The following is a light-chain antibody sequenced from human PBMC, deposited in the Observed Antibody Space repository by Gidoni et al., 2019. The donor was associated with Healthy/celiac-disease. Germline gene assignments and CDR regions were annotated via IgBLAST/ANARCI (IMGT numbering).Light chain of an antibody. CDR2: DAS. Sequence: EIVFTQSPATLSLSPGERATLSCRASQSVSSYLAWYQQKPGQAPRLLIYDASNRATGIPARFSGSGYGTDFTLTISSLEPEDFAVYYCQQRSNWPWLTFGGGTKVEIK. V-gene: IGKV3-11*01. CDR1: QSVSSY. CDR3: QQRSNWPWLT. J-gene: IGKJ4*01.